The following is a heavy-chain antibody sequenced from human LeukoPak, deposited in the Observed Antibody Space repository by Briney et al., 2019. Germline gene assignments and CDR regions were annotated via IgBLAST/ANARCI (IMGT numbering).Heavy chain of an antibody. Sequence: ASVKVSCKASGYTFTAYYMHWVRQGPGQGLEWLGWINPNSGGTNYAQKFQGRVTMTRDTSITTAYMELSRLSSDDTAVYYCASSVSSRWAIIDYWGQGTLVTVSS. D-gene: IGHD6-13*01. CDR2: INPNSGGT. CDR1: GYTFTAYY. V-gene: IGHV1-2*02. J-gene: IGHJ4*02. CDR3: ASSVSSRWAIIDY.